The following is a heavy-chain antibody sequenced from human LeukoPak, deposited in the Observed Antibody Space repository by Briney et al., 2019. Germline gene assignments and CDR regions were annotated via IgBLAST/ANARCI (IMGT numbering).Heavy chain of an antibody. CDR2: ISSSGSTI. V-gene: IGHV3-48*03. Sequence: GGSLRLSCAASGFTFSSYEMNWVRQAPGKGLEWVSYISSSGSTIYYADSVKGRFTISRDNAKNSLYLQMNSLRAEDTAVYYCARVRVHSSGYYADYWGQGTLVTVSS. CDR3: ARVRVHSSGYYADY. CDR1: GFTFSSYE. D-gene: IGHD3-22*01. J-gene: IGHJ4*02.